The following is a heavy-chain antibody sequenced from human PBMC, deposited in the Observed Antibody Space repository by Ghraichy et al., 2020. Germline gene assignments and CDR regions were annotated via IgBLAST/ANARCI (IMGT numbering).Heavy chain of an antibody. Sequence: QTLSLTCAVSGGSSKTYNYAWLRQPPGGGLEWIGGINDRGTTEYNSSLESRVSMSVDAAQRRLTLKVTSLTGADSAVYFCARHRQGGSTPHYFDPWGPG. J-gene: IGHJ5*02. V-gene: IGHV4-34*01. D-gene: IGHD3-10*01. CDR1: GGSSKTYN. CDR3: ARHRQGGSTPHYFDP. CDR2: INDRGTT.